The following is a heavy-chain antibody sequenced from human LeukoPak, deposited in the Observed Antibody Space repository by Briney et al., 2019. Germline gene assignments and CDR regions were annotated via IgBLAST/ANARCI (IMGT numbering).Heavy chain of an antibody. CDR2: IYYSGSN. CDR3: ARVTAITMVRGAENNPQFDP. J-gene: IGHJ5*02. CDR1: VGSISRHY. V-gene: IGHV4-59*11. D-gene: IGHD3-10*01. Sequence: SVTQSLTRSVSVGSISRHYWIWIRQPPGKALEGIGDIYYSGSNNYNPSLKSRVTISVDTSKNQFSLKLSSVTAADTAVYYCARVTAITMVRGAENNPQFDPWGQGTLVTVSS.